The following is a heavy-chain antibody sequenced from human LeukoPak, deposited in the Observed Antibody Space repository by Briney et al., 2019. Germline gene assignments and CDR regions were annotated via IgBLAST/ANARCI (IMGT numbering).Heavy chain of an antibody. CDR2: IYTSGST. CDR1: GGSISSYY. J-gene: IGHJ5*02. V-gene: IGHV4-4*07. Sequence: SETLSLTCSVSGGSISSYYWSWIRQPAGKGLEWIGRIYTSGSTNYNPSLKSRVTMSVDTSKNQFSLKLSSVTAADTAVYYCARTPRMRDFWSGYYASQLWFDPWGQGTLVTVSS. D-gene: IGHD3-3*01. CDR3: ARTPRMRDFWSGYYASQLWFDP.